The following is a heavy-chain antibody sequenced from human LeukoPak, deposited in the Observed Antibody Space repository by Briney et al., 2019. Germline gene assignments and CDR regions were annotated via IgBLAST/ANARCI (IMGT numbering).Heavy chain of an antibody. CDR3: ARGKQSGSYYVRDYYYYYYMDV. J-gene: IGHJ6*03. CDR2: INHSGST. V-gene: IGHV4-34*01. Sequence: PSETLSLTCAVYGGSLSGYYWSWIRQPPGKGLEWIGEINHSGSTNYNPSLKSRVTISVDTSKNQFSLKLSSVTAADTAVYYCARGKQSGSYYVRDYYYYYYMDVWGKGTTVTVSS. D-gene: IGHD1-26*01. CDR1: GGSLSGYY.